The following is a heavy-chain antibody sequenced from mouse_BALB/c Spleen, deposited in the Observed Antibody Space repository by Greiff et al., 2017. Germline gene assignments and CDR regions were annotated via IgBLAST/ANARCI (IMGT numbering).Heavy chain of an antibody. J-gene: IGHJ3*01. CDR2: ISSGGST. V-gene: IGHV5-6-5*01. CDR1: GFTFSSYA. D-gene: IGHD4-1*01. Sequence: EVNVVESGGGLVKPGGSLKLSCAASGFTFSSYAMSWVRQTPEKRLEWVASISSGGSTYYPDSVKGRFTISRDNARNILYLQMSSLRSEDTAMYYCAGSNPFAYWGQGTLVTVSA. CDR3: AGSNPFAY.